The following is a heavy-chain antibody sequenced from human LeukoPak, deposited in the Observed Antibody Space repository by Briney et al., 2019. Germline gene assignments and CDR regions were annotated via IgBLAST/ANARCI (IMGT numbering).Heavy chain of an antibody. CDR2: LHTSGTT. J-gene: IGHJ6*03. V-gene: IGHV4-4*07. CDR3: VRDWDWRSSYYNYYMDV. D-gene: IGHD3-16*01. Sequence: KSSETLSLTCSVSGASMSSFYWAWVRQPAGKGLEWIGRLHTSGTTNYNPSLKSRVTMSADTSKRQFSLTLRSVTAADTAVYYCVRDWDWRSSYYNYYMDVWGEGTTVTVSS. CDR1: GASMSSFY.